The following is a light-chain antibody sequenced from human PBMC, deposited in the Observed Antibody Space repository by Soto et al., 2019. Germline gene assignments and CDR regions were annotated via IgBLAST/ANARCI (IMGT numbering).Light chain of an antibody. CDR3: QQYDNLPRFT. CDR2: DST. Sequence: DIQMTQSPSSLSASVGDRVTITCQASQDISNYLNWYQQKPGKAPKLLIYDSTNLKTGVPSRFSGSGSGTDFTFTISSLQPEDIAIDYYQQYDNLPRFTFGPGTKVDIK. J-gene: IGKJ3*01. V-gene: IGKV1-33*01. CDR1: QDISNY.